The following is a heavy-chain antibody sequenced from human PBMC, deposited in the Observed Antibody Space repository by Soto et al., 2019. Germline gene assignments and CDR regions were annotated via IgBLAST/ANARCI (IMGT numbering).Heavy chain of an antibody. V-gene: IGHV1-18*01. D-gene: IGHD2-8*01. Sequence: ASVKVSCKASGYTFTSYGISWVRQAPGQGLEWMGWISAYNGNTNYAQKLQGRVTMTTDTSTSTAYMELRSLRSDDTAVYYCARDVEDIVLMVYGIRHYYYYGMDVWGQGTTVTVSS. J-gene: IGHJ6*02. CDR3: ARDVEDIVLMVYGIRHYYYYGMDV. CDR2: ISAYNGNT. CDR1: GYTFTSYG.